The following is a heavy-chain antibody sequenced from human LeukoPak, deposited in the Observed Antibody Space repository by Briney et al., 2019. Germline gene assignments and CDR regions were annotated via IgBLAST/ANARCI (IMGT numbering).Heavy chain of an antibody. V-gene: IGHV3-74*01. D-gene: IGHD4-17*01. J-gene: IGHJ4*02. CDR3: ASALTTVTPHFHY. CDR1: GFTFSDYW. CDR2: IDTDGSSA. Sequence: GGSLRLSCAASGFTFSDYWMHWVRQAPGKGLVWVSRIDTDGSSATYADSVKGRFTISGDNAKNTVYLQMNSLSVEDTGVYYCASALTTVTPHFHYWGQGTLVTVSS.